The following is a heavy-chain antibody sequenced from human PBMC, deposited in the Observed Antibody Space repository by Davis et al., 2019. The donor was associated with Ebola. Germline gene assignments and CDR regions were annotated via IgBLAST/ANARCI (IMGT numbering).Heavy chain of an antibody. Sequence: PGGSLRLSCVASGFAFSSHWMNWVRHAPGKGLVWVSRISTDGSDTRYADSVKGRFTISRDNAKNTVYLQMNSLRVEDTAVYYCRGAQEAFEIWGQGTMVTVSS. D-gene: IGHD3-10*01. CDR3: RGAQEAFEI. V-gene: IGHV3-74*01. CDR2: ISTDGSDT. J-gene: IGHJ3*02. CDR1: GFAFSSHW.